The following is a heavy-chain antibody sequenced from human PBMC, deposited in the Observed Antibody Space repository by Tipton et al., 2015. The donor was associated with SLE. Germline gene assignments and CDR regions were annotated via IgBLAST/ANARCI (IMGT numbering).Heavy chain of an antibody. CDR1: GGSISSGSYY. CDR2: IYNSGSA. Sequence: LRLSCTVSGGSISSGSYYWSWIRQPAGKGLEWIGYIYNSGSAHYNASLKSRLTISVDTSKNQFSLTLSSVTAADTAVYYCARGFLYDGFQVWGQGTLVTVSS. CDR3: ARGFLYDGFQV. D-gene: IGHD2-2*02. V-gene: IGHV4-31*02. J-gene: IGHJ1*01.